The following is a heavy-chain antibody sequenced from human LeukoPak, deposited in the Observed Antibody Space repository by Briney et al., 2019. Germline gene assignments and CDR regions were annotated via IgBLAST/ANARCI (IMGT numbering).Heavy chain of an antibody. CDR3: ARRGTAFDAFDI. V-gene: IGHV5-51*01. D-gene: IGHD1-1*01. J-gene: IGHJ3*02. CDR1: GYSLSDYW. Sequence: GGSLKISCKGSGYSLSDYWIGWVRQMPGKGLEWMGIIYPGDSDTRYSPSFQGQVTISGDKSISTAYLQWSSLTASDTAMYYCARRGTAFDAFDIWGQGTMVTVSS. CDR2: IYPGDSDT.